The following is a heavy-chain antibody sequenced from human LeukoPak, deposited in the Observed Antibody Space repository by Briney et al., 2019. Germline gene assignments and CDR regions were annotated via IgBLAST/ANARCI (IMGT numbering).Heavy chain of an antibody. CDR1: GFTFSSYD. V-gene: IGHV3-13*05. CDR3: ARAVPDILTGSGAFDI. D-gene: IGHD3-9*01. CDR2: IGTAGDP. Sequence: PGGSLRLSCAASGFTFSSYDMHWVRQATGKGLEWVSAIGTAGDPYYPGSVEGRFTISRENAKNSLYLQMNSLRAEDTAVYYCARAVPDILTGSGAFDIWGQGTMVTVSS. J-gene: IGHJ3*02.